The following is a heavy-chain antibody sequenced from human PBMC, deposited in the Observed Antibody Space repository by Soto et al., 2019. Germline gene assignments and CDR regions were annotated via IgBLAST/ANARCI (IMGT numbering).Heavy chain of an antibody. CDR2: KHTSGTT. CDR3: ARGGEFYVLDV. J-gene: IGHJ6*02. D-gene: IGHD3-16*01. CDR1: GGSISGYY. Sequence: QVQLQESGPGLVKPSETLSLTCTVSGGSISGYYWTWIRQPAGKGLEWIGRKHTSGTTNYNPSLKSRVNMSIDTYSNQFSRKLSSVTAADTAVYSWARGGEFYVLDVWGQGTTVAGAS. V-gene: IGHV4-4*07.